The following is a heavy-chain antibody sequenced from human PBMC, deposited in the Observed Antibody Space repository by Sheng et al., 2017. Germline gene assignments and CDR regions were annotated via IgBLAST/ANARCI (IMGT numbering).Heavy chain of an antibody. Sequence: QLQLQESGPGLVKPSETLSLTCSVSGGSISSSSFFWGWIRQPQEGREWIGRIYYSGAPTTTVLKSRVTISVDTSKNQFSLKLSSVTAADTAVYYCARLCSSSSCLVDYWGQEPCHRL. J-gene: IGHJ4*01. CDR2: IYYSGAP. D-gene: IGHD2-2*01. CDR1: GGSISSSSFF. V-gene: IGHV4-39*01. CDR3: ARLCSSSSCLVDY.